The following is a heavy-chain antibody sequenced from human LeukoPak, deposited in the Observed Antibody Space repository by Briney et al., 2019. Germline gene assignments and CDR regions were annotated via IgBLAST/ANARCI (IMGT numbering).Heavy chain of an antibody. CDR2: IYYTGST. CDR3: ARLSKGRYFDYIFDY. CDR1: GGSGDSVSSSTYY. Sequence: SETLSLTCTVSGGSGDSVSSSTYYWGWIRQPPGKGLEWIGNIYYTGSTYYNPSLKSRVTMSVDTSKHQFSLKVSSVTAADTAVYYCARLSKGRYFDYIFDYWGQGTLVTVSS. D-gene: IGHD3-9*01. V-gene: IGHV4-39*01. J-gene: IGHJ4*02.